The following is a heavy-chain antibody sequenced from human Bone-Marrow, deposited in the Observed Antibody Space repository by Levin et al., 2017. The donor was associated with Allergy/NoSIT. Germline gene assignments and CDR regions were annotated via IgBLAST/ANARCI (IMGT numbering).Heavy chain of an antibody. V-gene: IGHV3-74*01. CDR2: IDQNRDET. J-gene: IGHJ4*02. CDR1: GFSFSRYW. Sequence: GGSLRLSCAASGFSFSRYWMHWVRQAPGEGPVWVSRIDQNRDETSYADSVEGRFTTSRDNAKNTLYLQMNSLRVEDTALYYCVISAAALESWGQGTQVTVSS. D-gene: IGHD2-2*01. CDR3: VISAAALES.